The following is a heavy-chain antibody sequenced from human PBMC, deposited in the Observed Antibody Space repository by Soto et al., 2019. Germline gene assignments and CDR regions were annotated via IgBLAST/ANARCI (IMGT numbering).Heavy chain of an antibody. CDR3: ARGPRYDFWSGPRWSIGMDV. CDR2: INHSGST. Sequence: PSETLSLTCAVYGGSFSGYYWSWIRQPPGKGLEWIGEINHSGSTNYNPSLKSRVTISVDTSKNQFSLKLSSVTAADTAVYYCARGPRYDFWSGPRWSIGMDVWGQGTTATVSS. J-gene: IGHJ6*02. D-gene: IGHD3-3*01. V-gene: IGHV4-34*01. CDR1: GGSFSGYY.